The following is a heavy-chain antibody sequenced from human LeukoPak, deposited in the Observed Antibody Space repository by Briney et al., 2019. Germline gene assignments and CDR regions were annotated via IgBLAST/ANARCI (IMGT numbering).Heavy chain of an antibody. Sequence: PGRSLRLSCAASGFTFSSYAMHWVRQAPGKGLEWVAVISYDGSNKYYADSVKGRFTIYRENSKNTLYLQMNSLRAVDTAVYYCAIRGSPMVRNYCGQGTLVAVSP. CDR3: AIRGSPMVRNY. CDR1: GFTFSSYA. V-gene: IGHV3-30*04. D-gene: IGHD3-10*01. J-gene: IGHJ4*02. CDR2: ISYDGSNK.